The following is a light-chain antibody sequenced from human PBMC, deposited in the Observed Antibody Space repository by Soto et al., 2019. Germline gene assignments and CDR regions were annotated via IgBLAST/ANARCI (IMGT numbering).Light chain of an antibody. CDR1: QSIISY. J-gene: IGKJ4*01. V-gene: IGKV1-39*01. CDR3: QPSSSTPPLT. Sequence: DIQMTQSPSSLSASVGDRVTITCRASQSIISYLNWYQQKPGKAPKLLIYAASGLQSGVASRFSGSGDGTDFNLTVSRMQPEDFATYYCQPSSSTPPLTFCGGTRMESK. CDR2: AAS.